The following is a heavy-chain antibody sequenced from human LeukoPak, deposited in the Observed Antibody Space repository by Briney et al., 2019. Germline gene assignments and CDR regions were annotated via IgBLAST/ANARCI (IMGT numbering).Heavy chain of an antibody. V-gene: IGHV3-21*01. D-gene: IGHD6-6*01. CDR2: ISSSGYI. CDR1: GFTFISYS. Sequence: GGSLRLSCAASGFTFISYSMNWVRQAPGKGLEWVSSISSSGYIYYADSVKGRFTISRDNAKNSLYLQMNSLRAEDTAVYYCARDLRLAARPIDYWGQGTLVTVSS. CDR3: ARDLRLAARPIDY. J-gene: IGHJ4*02.